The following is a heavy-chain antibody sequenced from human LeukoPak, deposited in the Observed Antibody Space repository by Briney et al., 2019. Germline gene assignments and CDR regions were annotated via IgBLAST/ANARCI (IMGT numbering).Heavy chain of an antibody. CDR2: ISSSGSTI. V-gene: IGHV3-48*03. CDR3: ARGRSAAGPLHYLDY. Sequence: KTGGSLRLSCAASGFTFSSYEMNWVRQAPGKGLEWVSYISSSGSTIYYADSVKGRFTISRDNAKNSLYLQMNSLRDEDTAVYYCARGRSAAGPLHYLDYWGQGTLVTVSS. D-gene: IGHD6-13*01. J-gene: IGHJ4*02. CDR1: GFTFSSYE.